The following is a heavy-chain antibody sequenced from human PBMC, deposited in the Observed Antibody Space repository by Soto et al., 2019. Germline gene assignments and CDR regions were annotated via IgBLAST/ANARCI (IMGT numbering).Heavy chain of an antibody. V-gene: IGHV4-59*08. Sequence: PSETQSLTCTVSGGSISSYDWSWIRQPPGKGLEWIGYAYYGGNTNYSPSLKSRVSISVDTSKSQFALKLNSVTVADTAVYYCAKHLSAWLRLEAFDVWGRGTMGTVSS. J-gene: IGHJ3*01. CDR2: AYYGGNT. CDR3: AKHLSAWLRLEAFDV. D-gene: IGHD5-12*01. CDR1: GGSISSYD.